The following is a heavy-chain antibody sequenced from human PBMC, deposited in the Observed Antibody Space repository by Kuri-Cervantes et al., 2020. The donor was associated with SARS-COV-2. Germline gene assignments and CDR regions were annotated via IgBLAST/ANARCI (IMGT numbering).Heavy chain of an antibody. J-gene: IGHJ2*01. D-gene: IGHD3-22*01. V-gene: IGHV1-69*05. CDR2: IIPIFGTA. CDR3: ASKTYYYDSSGYYPDHSWYFDL. Sequence: SVKVSCKASGGTFSSYAISWVRQAPGQGLEWMGGIIPIFGTANYAQKFQGRVTITTDESTSTAYMGLSSLRSEDTAVYYCASKTYYYDSSGYYPDHSWYFDLWGRGTLVTVSS. CDR1: GGTFSSYA.